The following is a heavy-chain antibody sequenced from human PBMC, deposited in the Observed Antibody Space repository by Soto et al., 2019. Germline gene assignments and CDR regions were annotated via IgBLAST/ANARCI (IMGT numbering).Heavy chain of an antibody. CDR3: ARELQGLYYFDY. D-gene: IGHD4-4*01. Sequence: EASVKVSCKASEYTFTSYVMHWVRQAPGQSLEWIRWINAGNGHTKYSQKFQDRVTITRDTSANTAYMELSRLRSEDTAVYYCARELQGLYYFDYWGQGALVTVSS. J-gene: IGHJ4*02. V-gene: IGHV1-3*01. CDR1: EYTFTSYV. CDR2: INAGNGHT.